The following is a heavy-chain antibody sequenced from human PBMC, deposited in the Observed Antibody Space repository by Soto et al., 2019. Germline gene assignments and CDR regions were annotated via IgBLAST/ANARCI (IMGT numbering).Heavy chain of an antibody. CDR2: IDSDGSRI. CDR3: VRTSLVVAVATREDF. CDR1: GFTFSNYW. J-gene: IGHJ4*02. D-gene: IGHD2-15*01. Sequence: EVQLVESGGGLVQPGESLRLSCAASGFTFSNYWMHWVRQAPGKGLVWVSRIDSDGSRITYADFVKARFTISRDTAKNPVYLHMNSLTAEHTAVYYCVRTSLVVAVATREDFWGQGTLVTVSS. V-gene: IGHV3-74*01.